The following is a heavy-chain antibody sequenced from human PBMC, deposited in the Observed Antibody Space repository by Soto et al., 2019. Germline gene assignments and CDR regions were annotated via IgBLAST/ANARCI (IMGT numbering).Heavy chain of an antibody. J-gene: IGHJ6*02. CDR3: ARDRDCYDSSGYSSPYGMDV. CDR2: IIPIFGTA. D-gene: IGHD3-22*01. Sequence: QVQLVQSGAEVKKPGSSVKVSCKASGGTFSSYAISWVRQAPGQGLEWMGGIIPIFGTANYAQKFQGRVTITADESTSTAYMELSSLRSEDTAVYYCARDRDCYDSSGYSSPYGMDVWGQGTTVTVSS. CDR1: GGTFSSYA. V-gene: IGHV1-69*01.